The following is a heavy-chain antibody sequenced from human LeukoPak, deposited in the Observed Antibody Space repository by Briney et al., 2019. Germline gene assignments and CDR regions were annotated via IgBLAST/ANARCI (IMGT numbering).Heavy chain of an antibody. CDR3: AKGNLQLGQDACDI. CDR1: GFSLSGNA. Sequence: GGSLKLSCAASGFSLSGNAVSWVRQAPGKRPEWVAGIGPDDATFYPASVRGRFTISRDTSQNTMYLQMNSLRAEDTALYYCAKGNLQLGQDACDIWGQGTMVTVSS. V-gene: IGHV3-23*01. D-gene: IGHD5-18*01. J-gene: IGHJ3*02. CDR2: IGPDDAT.